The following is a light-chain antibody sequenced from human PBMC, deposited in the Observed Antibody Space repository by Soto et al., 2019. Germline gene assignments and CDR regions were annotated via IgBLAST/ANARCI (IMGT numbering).Light chain of an antibody. V-gene: IGKV3-15*01. CDR2: ATS. CDR1: QSVSSH. J-gene: IGKJ1*01. CDR3: QQFGDWPS. Sequence: EIVLTQSPATLSVSPGERATLSCRASQSVSSHLAWYQKRLGQAPRLLIYATSTRATGVPTRFSGSGSGTEFTLTISSLQSDDFAVYYCQQFGDWPSFGLGTKVDIK.